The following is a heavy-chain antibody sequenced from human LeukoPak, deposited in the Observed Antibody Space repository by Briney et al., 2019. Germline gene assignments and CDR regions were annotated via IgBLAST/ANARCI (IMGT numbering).Heavy chain of an antibody. CDR3: AKDRPGATDNDY. V-gene: IGHV3-23*01. CDR2: ISGSGGTT. D-gene: IGHD1-26*01. J-gene: IGHJ4*02. Sequence: PGGSLRLSCAASGFTFSSYAMSWVRQAPGKGLEWVSAISGSGGTTYYADSVKGRFTISRDNSKNTLYLQMNSLRAEDTDVYYCAKDRPGATDNDYWGQGALVTVSS. CDR1: GFTFSSYA.